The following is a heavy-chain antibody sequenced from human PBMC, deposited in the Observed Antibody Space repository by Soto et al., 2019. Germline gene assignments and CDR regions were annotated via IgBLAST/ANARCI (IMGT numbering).Heavy chain of an antibody. CDR2: IIPIFGTA. CDR1: GGTFSSYA. D-gene: IGHD3-10*01. J-gene: IGHJ5*02. CDR3: AREAPAAAGMGYCLDP. V-gene: IGHV1-69*06. Sequence: SVKVSCKASGGTFSSYAISWVRQAPGQGLEWMGGIIPIFGTANYAQKFQGRVTITADKSTSTAYMELSSLRSEDTAVYYCAREAPAAAGMGYCLDPWGQGTLVTVYS.